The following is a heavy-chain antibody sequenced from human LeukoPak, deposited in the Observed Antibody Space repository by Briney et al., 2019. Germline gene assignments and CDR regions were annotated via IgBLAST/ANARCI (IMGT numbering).Heavy chain of an antibody. CDR1: GFTFSSYA. Sequence: AGGSLRLSCAASGFTFSSYAMHWVRQAPGKGLEWVAVISYDGSNKYYADSVKGRFTISRDNSKNTLYLQMNSLRAEDTALYYCARVIRYCSGGSCYGGYYYYYMDVWGKGTTVTVSS. D-gene: IGHD2-15*01. CDR3: ARVIRYCSGGSCYGGYYYYYMDV. V-gene: IGHV3-30*04. J-gene: IGHJ6*03. CDR2: ISYDGSNK.